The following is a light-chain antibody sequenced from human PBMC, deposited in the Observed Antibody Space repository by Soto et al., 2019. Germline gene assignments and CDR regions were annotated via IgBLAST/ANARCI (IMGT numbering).Light chain of an antibody. V-gene: IGKV3-20*01. Sequence: ENLCTQSPGTMSLAPVSSSTLSCMASQSVSSSYLAWYQQKRGQPPSLLVYGASSRATGPPDRFSGSGSGTDFTLTISRLEPADLAVYYRQQYGSSPTCGGGTKGDI. CDR2: GAS. J-gene: IGKJ4*01. CDR1: QSVSSSY. CDR3: QQYGSSPT.